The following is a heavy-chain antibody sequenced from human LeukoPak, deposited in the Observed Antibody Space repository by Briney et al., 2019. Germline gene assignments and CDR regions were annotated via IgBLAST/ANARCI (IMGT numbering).Heavy chain of an antibody. D-gene: IGHD2/OR15-2a*01. CDR2: ISGSHGST. V-gene: IGHV3-23*01. CDR1: GFTFSSDA. J-gene: IGHJ4*02. CDR3: VSFYETY. Sequence: GGSLRLSCAASGFTFSSDAMSWVRQAPGKGLDWVSSISGSHGSTYYADSVKGRFTISKDNAKNTVYLQMNSLRAEDTAVYYCVSFYETYWGRGTLVTVSS.